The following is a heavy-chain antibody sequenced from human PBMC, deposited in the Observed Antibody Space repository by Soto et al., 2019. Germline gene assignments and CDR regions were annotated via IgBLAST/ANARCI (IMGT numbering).Heavy chain of an antibody. D-gene: IGHD6-19*01. Sequence: PSETLSLTCAVSGGSISSSNWWSWVRQPPGKGLEWIGEIYHSGSTNYNPSLKSRVTISVDKSKNQFSLKLSSVTAADTAVYYCARDRVAVAGRIPFDYWGQGTLVTVSS. CDR3: ARDRVAVAGRIPFDY. V-gene: IGHV4-4*02. CDR2: IYHSGST. J-gene: IGHJ4*02. CDR1: GGSISSSNW.